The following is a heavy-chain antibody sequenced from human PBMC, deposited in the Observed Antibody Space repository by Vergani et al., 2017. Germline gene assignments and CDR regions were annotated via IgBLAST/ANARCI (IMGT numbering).Heavy chain of an antibody. V-gene: IGHV3-20*04. CDR3: AKFPLNITTPDRGDF. CDR1: GFTFGDYD. CDR2: VKWNGDSS. J-gene: IGHJ4*02. D-gene: IGHD1-1*01. Sequence: EVQLVESGGGVVRPGGSLRLSCAASGFTFGDYDMNWVRQAPGKGLEWVSRVKWNGDSSVYADSVKGRFTISRDNAKNSLYLQMTSLRAEDTAFYYCAKFPLNITTPDRGDFWGQGSLVTVSS.